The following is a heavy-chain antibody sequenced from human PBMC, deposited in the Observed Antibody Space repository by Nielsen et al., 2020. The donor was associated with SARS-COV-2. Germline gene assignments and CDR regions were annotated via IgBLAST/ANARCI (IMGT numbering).Heavy chain of an antibody. V-gene: IGHV3-23*01. CDR2: ISGSGGST. Sequence: GESLKISCAASGFTFSSYAMSWVRQAPGKGLEWVSAISGSGGSTYYADSVKGRFTISRDNSKNTLYLQMNSLRAEDTAVYYCAKGAKIVVVVAATDYWGQGTLVTVSS. CDR3: AKGAKIVVVVAATDY. CDR1: GFTFSSYA. J-gene: IGHJ4*02. D-gene: IGHD2-15*01.